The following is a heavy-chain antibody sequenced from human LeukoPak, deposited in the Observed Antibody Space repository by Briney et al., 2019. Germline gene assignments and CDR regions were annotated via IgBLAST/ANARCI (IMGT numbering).Heavy chain of an antibody. CDR2: LYSDGNT. CDR1: VFTVITND. Sequence: PGGSLRLSCAASVFTVITNDMTWVRQAPGKGLEWVSVLYSDGNTKYADSVQGRFTISRDNSKNTLYLEMNSLSPDDTAVYYCARGVEPLAANTLAYWGEGTLVTVS. V-gene: IGHV3-53*01. D-gene: IGHD3-16*01. J-gene: IGHJ4*02. CDR3: ARGVEPLAANTLAY.